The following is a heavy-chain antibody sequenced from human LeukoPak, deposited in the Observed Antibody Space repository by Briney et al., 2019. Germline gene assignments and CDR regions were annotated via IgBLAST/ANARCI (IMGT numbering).Heavy chain of an antibody. CDR3: ARGYFDSSGYSNPFDN. J-gene: IGHJ4*02. CDR1: GDSISSYY. Sequence: PSETLSLTCTVSGDSISSYYWSWIRQPPGKGLEWIGYIFHSGNTNYNPSLKSRVTISIDTSKNQFSLKLSSVTAADTAVYYCARGYFDSSGYSNPFDNWGQGTLVTVSS. D-gene: IGHD3-22*01. CDR2: IFHSGNT. V-gene: IGHV4-59*01.